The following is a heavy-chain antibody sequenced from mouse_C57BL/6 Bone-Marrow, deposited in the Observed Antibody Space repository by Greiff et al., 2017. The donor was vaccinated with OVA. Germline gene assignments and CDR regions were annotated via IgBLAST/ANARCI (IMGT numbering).Heavy chain of an antibody. CDR3: AREAITTVPHGC. D-gene: IGHD1-1*01. CDR2: INPSSGYT. J-gene: IGHJ2*01. Sequence: VQLQQSGAELARPGASVKMSCKASGYTFTSYTMHWVKQRPGQGLEWIGYINPSSGYTKYNQKFKDKATLTADKSSSTAYMQLSSLTSEDSAVYYCAREAITTVPHGCWGQGTTLTVSS. V-gene: IGHV1-4*01. CDR1: GYTFTSYT.